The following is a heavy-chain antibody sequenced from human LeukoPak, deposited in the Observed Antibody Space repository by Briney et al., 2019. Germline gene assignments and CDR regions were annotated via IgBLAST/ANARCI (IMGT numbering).Heavy chain of an antibody. D-gene: IGHD6-13*01. CDR3: ARGATYSWYATEDWFDP. CDR2: INPSGAST. V-gene: IGHV1-46*01. J-gene: IGHJ5*02. Sequence: ASVKVSCKASGYTFTSYYMHWVRQAPGQGLEWMGIINPSGASTSYAQKFQGRVTMTRDTSTSTVYMELSSLRSEDTAVYYCARGATYSWYATEDWFDPWGQGTLVTVSS. CDR1: GYTFTSYY.